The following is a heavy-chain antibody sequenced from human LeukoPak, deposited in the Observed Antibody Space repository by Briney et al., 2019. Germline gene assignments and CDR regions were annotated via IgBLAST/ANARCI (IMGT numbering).Heavy chain of an antibody. CDR2: IDSSGGYM. Sequence: GGSLRLSCEASGFAFNTYSMNWARQAPGKGLERVSSIDSSGGYMFYADSVKGRFIISRDNAKDSLYLQMNSLRVEDTAVYYCLRGDRRDYWGQGTLVTVSS. J-gene: IGHJ4*02. CDR1: GFAFNTYS. CDR3: LRGDRRDY. V-gene: IGHV3-21*06.